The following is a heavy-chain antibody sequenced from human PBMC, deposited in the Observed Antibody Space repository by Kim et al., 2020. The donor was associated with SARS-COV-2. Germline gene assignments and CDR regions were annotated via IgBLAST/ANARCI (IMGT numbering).Heavy chain of an antibody. CDR2: ITGDGSRT. Sequence: GGSLRLSCGASGLIFNNYWMHWVRQAPWKGLVWVSRITGDGSRTNYADSVKGRFTISRDNAKNTLYLQMNSLRVEDTAVYFCVSEGAYDSSGDVAFDIWGRGTMVHVSS. J-gene: IGHJ3*02. D-gene: IGHD3-22*01. CDR3: VSEGAYDSSGDVAFDI. CDR1: GLIFNNYW. V-gene: IGHV3-74*01.